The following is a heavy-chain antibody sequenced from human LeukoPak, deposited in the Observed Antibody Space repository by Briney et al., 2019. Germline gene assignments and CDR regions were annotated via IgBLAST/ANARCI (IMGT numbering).Heavy chain of an antibody. V-gene: IGHV3-30*18. CDR1: GFTFSSYG. J-gene: IGHJ3*02. CDR2: ISYDGSNK. Sequence: GGSLRLSCAASGFTFSSYGMHWVRQAPGKGLEWVAVISYDGSNKYYADSVKGRFTISRDNSKNTLYLQMNSLRAEDTAVYYCAKVELPCSSTSCYYDGDAFDIWGQGTMATVSS. D-gene: IGHD2-2*01. CDR3: AKVELPCSSTSCYYDGDAFDI.